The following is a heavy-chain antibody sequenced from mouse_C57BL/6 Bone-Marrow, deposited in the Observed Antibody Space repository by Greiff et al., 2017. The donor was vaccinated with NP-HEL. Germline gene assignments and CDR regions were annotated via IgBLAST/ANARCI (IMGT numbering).Heavy chain of an antibody. CDR1: GYTFTSYW. J-gene: IGHJ2*01. Sequence: QVQLQQPGAELVKPGASVKLSCKASGYTFTSYWMHWVKQRPGQGLEWIGMIHPNSGSTNYNEKFKSKATLTVDKSSSTAYMQLSSLTSEDSAVYYCARLLLITTVVDPFDYWGQGTTLTVSS. CDR3: ARLLLITTVVDPFDY. CDR2: IHPNSGST. V-gene: IGHV1-64*01. D-gene: IGHD1-1*01.